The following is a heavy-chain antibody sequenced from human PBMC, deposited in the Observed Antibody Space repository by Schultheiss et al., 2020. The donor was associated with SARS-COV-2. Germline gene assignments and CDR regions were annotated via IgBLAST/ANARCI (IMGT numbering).Heavy chain of an antibody. J-gene: IGHJ4*02. V-gene: IGHV3-11*03. CDR3: ARSGSGGWLNPLHS. D-gene: IGHD6-19*01. CDR1: GFTFSEYY. Sequence: GGSLRLSCRASGFTFSEYYMGWLRQTPGKGLEWISFISGDKTFTNYADPVAGRFTISRDNAEKSLYLQMNRLTVDDTAVYYCARSGSGGWLNPLHSWGQGVLVTVSS. CDR2: ISGDKTFT.